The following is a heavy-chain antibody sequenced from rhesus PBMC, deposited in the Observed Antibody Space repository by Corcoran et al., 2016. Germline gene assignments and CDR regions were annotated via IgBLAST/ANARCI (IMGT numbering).Heavy chain of an antibody. CDR1: GGSISGYYY. V-gene: IGHV4S14*01. D-gene: IGHD1-26*01. Sequence: QVQLQESGPGLVKPSETLSLTCAVSGGSISGYYYWSWIRQPPGKGLEWIGSIYVSGGSNYLNPSLKSRGTLSVDTSKNQFSLKLSAVTAADTAVYYCASAVTGTNFYDYWGQGVLVTVSS. J-gene: IGHJ4*01. CDR2: IYVSGGSN. CDR3: ASAVTGTNFYDY.